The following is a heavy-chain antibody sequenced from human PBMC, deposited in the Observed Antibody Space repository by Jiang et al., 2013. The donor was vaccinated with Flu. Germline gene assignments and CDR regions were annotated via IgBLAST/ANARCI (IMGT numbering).Heavy chain of an antibody. CDR3: ARPSPYSGSYDY. D-gene: IGHD1-26*01. V-gene: IGHV4-59*08. CDR2: LLQWEH. Sequence: GLVKPSGDPVPHLHCLWWLPPVLTTGAGSGSPREGTGVDWVCLLQWEHQLQSSLKSRVTISVATSKNQFSLKLSSVTAADTAVYYCARPSPYSGSYDYWGQGTLVTVSS. J-gene: IGHJ4*02. CDR1: WLPPVLTT.